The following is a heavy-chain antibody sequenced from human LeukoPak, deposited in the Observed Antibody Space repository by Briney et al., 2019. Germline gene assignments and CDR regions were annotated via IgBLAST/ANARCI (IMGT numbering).Heavy chain of an antibody. Sequence: PSETLSLTCTVSGGSISGSSYYWGWIRQPPGKGLEWIGSIYYSGSTYYNPSLKSRVTISVDTSKNQFSLKLSSVTAADTAVYYCARAPSWAYFDYWGQGTLVTVSS. D-gene: IGHD1-26*01. CDR2: IYYSGST. CDR3: ARAPSWAYFDY. CDR1: GGSISGSSYY. V-gene: IGHV4-39*07. J-gene: IGHJ4*02.